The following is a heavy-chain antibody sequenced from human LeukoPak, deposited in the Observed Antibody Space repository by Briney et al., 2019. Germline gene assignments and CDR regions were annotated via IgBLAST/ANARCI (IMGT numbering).Heavy chain of an antibody. J-gene: IGHJ4*02. CDR1: GFTFSSYA. V-gene: IGHV3-23*01. CDR3: AKGATAGWYGRLKYYFDY. D-gene: IGHD6-19*01. CDR2: ISGSGGST. Sequence: GGSLRLSCAASGFTFSSYAMSWVRQAPGKGLEWVSAISGSGGSTYYADSVKGRFTISRDNSKNTLYLQMNSLRAEDTAVYYCAKGATAGWYGRLKYYFDYWGQGTLVTVSS.